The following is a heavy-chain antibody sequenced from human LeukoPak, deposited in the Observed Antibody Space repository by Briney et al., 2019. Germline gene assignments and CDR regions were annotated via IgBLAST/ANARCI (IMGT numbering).Heavy chain of an antibody. CDR1: GYSFTSYW. CDR3: ARIAHEIVEMATIRAYYYYGMDV. Sequence: GESLKVSCKGSGYSFTSYWIGWVRQVPGKGLEWMGIIYPGDSDTRYSPSFQGQVTISADKSISTAYLQWSSLKASDTAMYYCARIAHEIVEMATIRAYYYYGMDVWGQGTTVTVSS. CDR2: IYPGDSDT. J-gene: IGHJ6*02. D-gene: IGHD5-24*01. V-gene: IGHV5-51*01.